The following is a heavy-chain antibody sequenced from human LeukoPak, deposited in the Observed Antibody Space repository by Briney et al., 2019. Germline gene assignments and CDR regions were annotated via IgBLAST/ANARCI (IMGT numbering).Heavy chain of an antibody. Sequence: SETLSLTCTVSSDSIYSSNSYWAWIRQSPGQGLEWIGCIFYGGSTFYNPSLKRRATISVDTSKNQFSLNLSSVTAADTAVYYCARDAKRFYAANWFDPWGQGTPVTVCS. D-gene: IGHD2/OR15-2a*01. V-gene: IGHV4-39*07. J-gene: IGHJ5*02. CDR3: ARDAKRFYAANWFDP. CDR1: SDSIYSSNSY. CDR2: IFYGGST.